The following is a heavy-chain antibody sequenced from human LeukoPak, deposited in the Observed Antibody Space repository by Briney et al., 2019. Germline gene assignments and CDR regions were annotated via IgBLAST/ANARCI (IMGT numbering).Heavy chain of an antibody. CDR3: ARDYDFWSGYNYYYYYRDV. CDR2: IYTSGST. Sequence: SETLSLTCTVSGGSISSGSYYWSWIRQPAGKGLEWIGRIYTSGSTNYNPSLKSRVTISVDTSKNQFSLKLSSVTAADTAVYYCARDYDFWSGYNYYYYYRDVWGKGTTVTVSS. V-gene: IGHV4-61*02. D-gene: IGHD3-3*01. J-gene: IGHJ6*03. CDR1: GGSISSGSYY.